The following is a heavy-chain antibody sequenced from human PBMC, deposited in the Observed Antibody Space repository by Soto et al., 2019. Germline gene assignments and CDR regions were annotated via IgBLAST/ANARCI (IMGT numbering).Heavy chain of an antibody. CDR1: GFTFSIYS. V-gene: IGHV3-21*01. J-gene: IGHJ6*02. CDR3: ASGLSLGYCSSTSCPPPDYYYYGMDG. Sequence: LRLSYAASGFTFSIYSMNWVRQAPGPGLEWVSSISSSSSYIYYADSVKGRFTISRDNAKNSLYLQMNSLRAEDAAVYYCASGLSLGYCSSTSCPPPDYYYYGMDGWGQGTTVTVSS. D-gene: IGHD2-2*01. CDR2: ISSSSSYI.